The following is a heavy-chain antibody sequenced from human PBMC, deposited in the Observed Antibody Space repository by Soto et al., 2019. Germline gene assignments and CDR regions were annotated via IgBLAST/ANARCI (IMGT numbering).Heavy chain of an antibody. J-gene: IGHJ4*02. CDR2: IYSGGST. CDR3: ARQLWFGELLYFDY. Sequence: GSLRLSCAASGFTVSSNYMSWVRQAPGKGLEWVSVIYSGGSTYYADSVKGRFTISRDNSKNTLYLQMNSLRAEDTAVYYCARQLWFGELLYFDYWGQGTLVTVCS. V-gene: IGHV3-66*04. CDR1: GFTVSSNY. D-gene: IGHD3-10*01.